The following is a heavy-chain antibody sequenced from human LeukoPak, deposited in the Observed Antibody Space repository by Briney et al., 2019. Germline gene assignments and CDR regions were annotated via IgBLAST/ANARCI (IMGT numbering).Heavy chain of an antibody. V-gene: IGHV4-34*01. CDR1: GGSFSGYY. D-gene: IGHD3-22*01. J-gene: IGHJ4*02. CDR2: INHSGST. CDR3: AIVDEYYYDSTPSDY. Sequence: SETLSLTCAVYGGSFSGYYWSWIRQPPGKGLEWIGEINHSGSTNYNPSLKSRVTISVDTSKNQFSLKLSSVTAADTAVYYCAIVDEYYYDSTPSDYWGQGTLVTVSP.